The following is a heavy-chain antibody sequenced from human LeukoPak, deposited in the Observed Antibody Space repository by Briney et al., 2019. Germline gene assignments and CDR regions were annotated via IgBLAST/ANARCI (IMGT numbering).Heavy chain of an antibody. V-gene: IGHV3-13*01. CDR1: GFTFLDYD. J-gene: IGHJ4*02. Sequence: GWSLRLPYPGSGFTFLDYDMHWVRQVIGKGLEWVSAIGIRGDTHYSGSVKGRFTISRENAESSLYLQMNSLRAEDTAVYYCAMGGMEVSSIYEFDYWWRGTLVTVSS. CDR2: IGIRGDT. CDR3: AMGGMEVSSIYEFDY. D-gene: IGHD5/OR15-5a*01.